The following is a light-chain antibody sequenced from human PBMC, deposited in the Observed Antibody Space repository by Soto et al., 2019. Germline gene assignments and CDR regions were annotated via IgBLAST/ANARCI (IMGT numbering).Light chain of an antibody. V-gene: IGLV2-14*01. CDR3: SSYTGSSTPWV. J-gene: IGLJ3*02. CDR2: GVS. CDR1: SSDVGAYNY. Sequence: QSVLTQPASVSGSPGQSITISCTGTSSDVGAYNYVSWYQQHPCKAPKRMISGVSNRPSGVSNRFSGSKSGNTASLTISGLQADDEADYYCSSYTGSSTPWVFGGGTKLTVL.